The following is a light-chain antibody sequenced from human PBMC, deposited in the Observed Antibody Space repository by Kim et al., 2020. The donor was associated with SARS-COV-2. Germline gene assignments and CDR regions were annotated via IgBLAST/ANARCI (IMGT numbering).Light chain of an antibody. CDR2: KTS. CDR3: QQSYTSLS. Sequence: NIDMYLNWYQHRPGTAPKLLIYKTSNLHNGVPSRFRGSGSGTDFTLTISSLQPEDFATYYCQQSYTSLSFGGGTKLEI. J-gene: IGKJ4*01. V-gene: IGKV1-39*01. CDR1: NIDMY.